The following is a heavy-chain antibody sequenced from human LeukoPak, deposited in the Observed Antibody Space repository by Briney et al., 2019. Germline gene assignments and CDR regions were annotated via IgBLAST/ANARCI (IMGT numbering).Heavy chain of an antibody. D-gene: IGHD3-10*01. J-gene: IGHJ5*02. CDR1: GYTFTSYG. CDR3: AREWGNIKRITMVRGVTNWFDP. V-gene: IGHV1-18*01. Sequence: ASVKVSCKASGYTFTSYGISWVRQAPGQGLEWMGWISAYNGNTNYAQKLQGRVTMTTDTSTSTAYMELSSLRSEDTAVYYCAREWGNIKRITMVRGVTNWFDPWGQGTLVTVSS. CDR2: ISAYNGNT.